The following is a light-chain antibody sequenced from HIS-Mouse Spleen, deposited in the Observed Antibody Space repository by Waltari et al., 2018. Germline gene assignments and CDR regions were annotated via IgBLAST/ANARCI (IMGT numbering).Light chain of an antibody. CDR2: KAF. Sequence: DIQMTQSPSTLSASVGDRVTITCRASQSISSWLAWYQQKPGKAPKLRIYKAFSLESGVPSRFSGSGSGTEFTLTISSLQPDDFATYYCQQYNSYSWTFGQGTKVEIK. CDR3: QQYNSYSWT. J-gene: IGKJ1*01. CDR1: QSISSW. V-gene: IGKV1-5*03.